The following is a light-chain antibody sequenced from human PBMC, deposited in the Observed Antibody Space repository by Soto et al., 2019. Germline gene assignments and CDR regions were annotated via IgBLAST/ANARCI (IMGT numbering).Light chain of an antibody. CDR2: GAS. V-gene: IGKV3-20*01. CDR3: QQYGKMPLT. J-gene: IGKJ4*01. Sequence: EILLTQSPGTLSLSPGDRATLSCRASQSFGSTLLAWYQQKPGQAPRFLIYGASARAIGIPARFSGSGSGTDFTLTISRLEPEDFGVYYCQQYGKMPLTFGGGTKVEMK. CDR1: QSFGSTL.